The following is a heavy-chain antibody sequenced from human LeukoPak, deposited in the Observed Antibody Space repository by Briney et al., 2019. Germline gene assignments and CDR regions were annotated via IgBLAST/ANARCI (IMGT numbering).Heavy chain of an antibody. V-gene: IGHV3-74*01. D-gene: IGHD1/OR15-1a*01. CDR1: GFTFSSYW. CDR3: GRDRGWNSFDY. Sequence: GGSLRLSCAASGFTFSSYWMHWVRQDPSKGLVWVSRINIDGTSTAYADSVKGRFSVSRDNAKNTLYLQMDSLRAEDTAVYFCGRDRGWNSFDYWGQGTLVTVSS. CDR2: INIDGTST. J-gene: IGHJ4*02.